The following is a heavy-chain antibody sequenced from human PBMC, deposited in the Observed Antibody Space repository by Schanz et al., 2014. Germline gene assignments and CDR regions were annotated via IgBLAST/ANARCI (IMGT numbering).Heavy chain of an antibody. D-gene: IGHD3-16*01. CDR1: GYTFTSYG. J-gene: IGHJ2*01. V-gene: IGHV1-18*01. CDR2: ISPDNGHT. Sequence: QVQLVQSGAEVKKPGASVKVSCKASGYTFTSYGINWVRQAPGQGLEWLRWISPDNGHTTYSQKVRDRVIFTTDTSANTAYMELRSLRSGDTAHYYCVRVPSRGVSFDLWGRGTLVTVSS. CDR3: VRVPSRGVSFDL.